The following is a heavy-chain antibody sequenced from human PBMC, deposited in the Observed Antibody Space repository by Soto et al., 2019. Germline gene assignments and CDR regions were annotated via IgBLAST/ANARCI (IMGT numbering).Heavy chain of an antibody. Sequence: SETLSLTCTVSGGSISSSFWSWIRQHPGKGLEWIGYIYYSGSTYYNPSLKIRVTISVDTSKNQFSLKPSSVTAADTAVYYCARSVFPWGQGTLVTVSS. CDR1: GGSISSSF. CDR3: ARSVFP. V-gene: IGHV4-59*06. CDR2: IYYSGST. J-gene: IGHJ5*02.